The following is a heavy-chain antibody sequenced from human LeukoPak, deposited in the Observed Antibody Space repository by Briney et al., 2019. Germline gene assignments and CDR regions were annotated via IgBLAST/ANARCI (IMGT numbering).Heavy chain of an antibody. J-gene: IGHJ4*02. V-gene: IGHV3-21*01. CDR1: GFIFSSYN. D-gene: IGHD1-26*01. CDR2: IGSSSSYI. CDR3: VRDTGFLSSGSYQAPFDY. Sequence: GGSLRLSCAASGFIFSSYNMNWVRQAPGKGLEWVSSIGSSSSYIYYADSVKGRFTISRDNAKKSLYLQMNSLRAEDTAVYYCVRDTGFLSSGSYQAPFDYWGQGTLVTVSS.